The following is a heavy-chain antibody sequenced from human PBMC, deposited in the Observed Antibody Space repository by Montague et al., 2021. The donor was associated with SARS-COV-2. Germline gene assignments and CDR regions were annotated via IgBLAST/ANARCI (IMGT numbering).Heavy chain of an antibody. Sequence: SLRLSCAASGFTFDDYAMHWVRQAPGAGLEWVAGVDWSSGSSAYADSVRGRFTISRDNSKNSLYLQMNSLKVEDTAVYYCAIDPCGSDCYYFDYWGQGTLVTVSS. D-gene: IGHD2-21*02. CDR3: AIDPCGSDCYYFDY. CDR2: VDWSSGSS. CDR1: GFTFDDYA. J-gene: IGHJ4*02. V-gene: IGHV3-9*01.